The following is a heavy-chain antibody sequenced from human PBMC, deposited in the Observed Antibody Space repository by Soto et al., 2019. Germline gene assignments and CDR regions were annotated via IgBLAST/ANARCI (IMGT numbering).Heavy chain of an antibody. J-gene: IGHJ6*03. CDR2: IYYSGST. CDR1: GGSISSGGYY. D-gene: IGHD4-17*01. V-gene: IGHV4-31*03. Sequence: QVQLQESGPGLVKPSQTLSLTCTVSGGSISSGGYYWSWIRQHPGKGLEWIVYIYYSGSTYYNPSLKSRVTISVDTSKNQFSLKLSSVTAADTAVYYCARDRADDYGDYYYYYMDVWGKGTTVTVSS. CDR3: ARDRADDYGDYYYYYMDV.